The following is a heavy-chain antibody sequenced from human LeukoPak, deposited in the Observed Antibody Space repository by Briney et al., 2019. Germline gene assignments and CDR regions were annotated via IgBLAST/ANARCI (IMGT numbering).Heavy chain of an antibody. J-gene: IGHJ6*04. CDR2: IDNSGST. V-gene: IGHV4-59*01. Sequence: KPSETLSLTCTVSGASISSYYWSWIRQPPGKGLEWIVYIDNSGSTNYNPSLKSRVTILVDKSKNQFSLRLSSVTAADTAVYYCARMTYDPHGVDVWGKGTTVTVSS. CDR3: ARMTYDPHGVDV. CDR1: GASISSYY. D-gene: IGHD5-12*01.